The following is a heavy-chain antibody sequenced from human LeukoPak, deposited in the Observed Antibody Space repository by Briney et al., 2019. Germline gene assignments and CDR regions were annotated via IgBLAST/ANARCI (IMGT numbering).Heavy chain of an antibody. V-gene: IGHV1-2*02. CDR1: GYTFTGYY. D-gene: IGHD3-22*01. CDR3: ARDQSRHTMIVV. CDR2: INPNSGGT. Sequence: ASVEVSCKASGYTFTGYYMHWVRQAPGQGLEWMGWINPNSGGTNYAQKFQGRVTMTRDTSISTAYMELSRLRSDDTAVYYCARDQSRHTMIVVWGQGTLVTVSS. J-gene: IGHJ1*01.